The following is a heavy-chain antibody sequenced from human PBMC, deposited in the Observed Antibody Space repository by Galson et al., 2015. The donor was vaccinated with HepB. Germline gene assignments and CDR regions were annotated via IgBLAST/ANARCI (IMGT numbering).Heavy chain of an antibody. J-gene: IGHJ4*02. V-gene: IGHV3-48*04. CDR3: ARVVRGERPDY. CDR2: ISSSSSTI. D-gene: IGHD3-10*01. CDR1: GFTFSSYS. Sequence: SLRLSCAASGFTFSSYSMNWVRQAPGKGLEWVSYISSSSSTIYYADSVKGRFTISRDNAKNSLYLQMNSLRAEDTAVYYCARVVRGERPDYWGQGTLVTVSS.